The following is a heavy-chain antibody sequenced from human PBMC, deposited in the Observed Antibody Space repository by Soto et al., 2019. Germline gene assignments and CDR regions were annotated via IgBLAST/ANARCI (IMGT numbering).Heavy chain of an antibody. CDR3: ARHDFWSGLLDY. V-gene: IGHV4-59*01. D-gene: IGHD3-3*01. J-gene: IGHJ4*02. Sequence: SETLSLTCTVSGGSISSYYWGWIRQPPGKGLEWIGYIYYSGSTYYNPSLKSRVTISVDTSKNQFSLRLTSVTAADTAVYYCARHDFWSGLLDYWGQGTLVTVSS. CDR1: GGSISSYY. CDR2: IYYSGST.